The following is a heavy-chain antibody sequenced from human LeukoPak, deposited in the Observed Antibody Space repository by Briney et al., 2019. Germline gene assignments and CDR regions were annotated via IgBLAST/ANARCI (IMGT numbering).Heavy chain of an antibody. Sequence: GGSLRLSCAVSGFTFSAYGMHWVRQAPGKGLEWVAVISYDGSYQAYANSVKGRFTVFRDSSKNTLYLQLNSLRPEDTGLYYCARERRRDGYNYKDYWGQGTQVSVSS. CDR3: ARERRRDGYNYKDY. CDR1: GFTFSAYG. J-gene: IGHJ4*02. V-gene: IGHV3-30*04. CDR2: ISYDGSYQ. D-gene: IGHD5-24*01.